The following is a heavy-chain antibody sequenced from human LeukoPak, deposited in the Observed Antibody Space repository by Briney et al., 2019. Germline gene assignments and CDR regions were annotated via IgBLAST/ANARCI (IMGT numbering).Heavy chain of an antibody. V-gene: IGHV4-39*01. CDR3: AKHFYDFWSGYRFDY. J-gene: IGHJ4*02. CDR1: GFTFSSYW. Sequence: GSLRLSCAASGFTFSSYWMSWIRQPPGKGLEWIGSIYYSGSTYYNPSLKSRVTISVDTSKNQFSLKLSSVTAADTAVYYCAKHFYDFWSGYRFDYWGQGTLVTVSS. D-gene: IGHD3-3*01. CDR2: IYYSGST.